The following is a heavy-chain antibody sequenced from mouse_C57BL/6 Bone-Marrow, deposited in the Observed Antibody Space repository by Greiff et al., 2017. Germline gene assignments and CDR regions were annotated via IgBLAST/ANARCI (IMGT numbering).Heavy chain of an antibody. V-gene: IGHV6-3*01. D-gene: IGHD4-1*01. CDR3: TSGRGGFDY. CDR1: GFTFSNYW. J-gene: IGHJ2*01. CDR2: IRLKSDNYAT. Sequence: EVKLEESGGGLVQPGGSMKLSCVASGFTFSNYWMNWVRQSPEKGLEWVAQIRLKSDNYATHYAESVKGRFTISRDDSKSSVYLQMNNVRAEDTGIYYCTSGRGGFDYWGQGTTLTVSS.